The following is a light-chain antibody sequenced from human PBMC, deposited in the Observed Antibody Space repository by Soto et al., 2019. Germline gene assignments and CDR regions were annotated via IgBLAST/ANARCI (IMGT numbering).Light chain of an antibody. V-gene: IGKV3-15*01. J-gene: IGKJ5*01. CDR2: GAS. Sequence: ERVMTQSPATLSVSPGERATLSCRASQSVGSNLAWYQQKPGQAPRLLIFGASSRATGVPARFSGSGSGTEFTLTINSLQSEDFAIYYCQQYNNWPPEVTFGQGTRLEI. CDR3: QQYNNWPPEVT. CDR1: QSVGSN.